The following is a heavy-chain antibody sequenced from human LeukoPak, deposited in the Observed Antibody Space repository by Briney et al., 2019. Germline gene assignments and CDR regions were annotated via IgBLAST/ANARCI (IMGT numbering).Heavy chain of an antibody. Sequence: ASVKVSCKASGYTITGYYIHWVRQAPGQGLECMGWINPNSGGTNYAQKFQGRVTMTRDTSISTAYMELSRLRFDDTAVYYCARGGSGSYFSWLDPWGQGTLVTVSS. CDR2: INPNSGGT. CDR3: ARGGSGSYFSWLDP. V-gene: IGHV1-2*02. CDR1: GYTITGYY. D-gene: IGHD3-10*01. J-gene: IGHJ5*02.